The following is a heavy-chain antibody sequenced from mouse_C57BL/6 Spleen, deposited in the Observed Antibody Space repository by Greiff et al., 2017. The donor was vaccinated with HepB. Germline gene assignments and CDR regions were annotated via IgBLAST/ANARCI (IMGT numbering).Heavy chain of an antibody. CDR2: ISYDGSN. Sequence: VQLQQSGPGLVKPSQSLSLTCSVTGYSITSGYYWNWIRQFPGDKLEWMGYISYDGSNNYNPSLKNRISITRDTSKNQFFLKLNSLTTEDTSTYYCASITTVVAGIDYWGQGTTLTVSS. D-gene: IGHD1-1*01. V-gene: IGHV3-6*01. CDR1: GYSITSGYY. CDR3: ASITTVVAGIDY. J-gene: IGHJ2*01.